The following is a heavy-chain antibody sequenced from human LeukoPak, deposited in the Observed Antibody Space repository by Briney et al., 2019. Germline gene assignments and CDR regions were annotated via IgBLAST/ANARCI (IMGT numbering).Heavy chain of an antibody. V-gene: IGHV4-34*01. Sequence: PSETLSLTCGVYGGSFSDCYWSWLRQPPGKGLEWIGGINHRGSTIYSPSLKRRVSISVDTAKNQFYLKLSSMTAPDTAVYYWAKIWGPHMVRGVSGQNRIDPWGQGALVTVSS. CDR3: AKIWGPHMVRGVSGQNRIDP. J-gene: IGHJ5*02. CDR1: GGSFSDCY. CDR2: INHRGST. D-gene: IGHD3-10*01.